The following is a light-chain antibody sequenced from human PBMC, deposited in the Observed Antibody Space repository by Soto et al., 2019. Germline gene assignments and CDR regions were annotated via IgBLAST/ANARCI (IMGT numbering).Light chain of an antibody. J-gene: IGKJ1*01. CDR3: QQYNDWPWT. CDR1: QSISGA. V-gene: IGKV3-15*01. CDR2: GAS. Sequence: EIVMTQSPVTLSVSPGGRATLSCRASQSISGALAWYQQKPGQAPRLLIHGASTRATSFPARFSSSGSGTDFTLTISSLQSEDFAVYYCQQYNDWPWTFGQGTKVEIK.